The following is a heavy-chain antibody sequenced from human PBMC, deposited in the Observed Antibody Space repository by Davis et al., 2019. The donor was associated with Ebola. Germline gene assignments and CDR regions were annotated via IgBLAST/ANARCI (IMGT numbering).Heavy chain of an antibody. Sequence: PGGSLRLSCAASGFTFSSYAMHWVRQAPGKGLEYVSAISSNGGSTYYANSVKGRFTISRDNSKNTLYLQMGSLRAEDMAVYYCARGRVGATTHFDYWGQGTLVTVSS. V-gene: IGHV3-64*01. J-gene: IGHJ4*02. CDR1: GFTFSSYA. CDR3: ARGRVGATTHFDY. CDR2: ISSNGGST. D-gene: IGHD1-26*01.